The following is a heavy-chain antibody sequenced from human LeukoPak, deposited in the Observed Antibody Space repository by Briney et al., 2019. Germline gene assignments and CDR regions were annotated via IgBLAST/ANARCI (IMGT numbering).Heavy chain of an antibody. CDR1: GGSISSYY. D-gene: IGHD2-2*01. CDR3: ARDKCSSTSCYGIDC. V-gene: IGHV4-59*01. CDR2: IYYSGST. J-gene: IGHJ4*02. Sequence: PSETLSLTCTVSGGSISSYYWSWIRQPPGKGLEWIGYIYYSGSTNYNPSLKSRVTISVDTSKNQFSLKLSSVTAADTAVYYCARDKCSSTSCYGIDCWGQGTLVTVSS.